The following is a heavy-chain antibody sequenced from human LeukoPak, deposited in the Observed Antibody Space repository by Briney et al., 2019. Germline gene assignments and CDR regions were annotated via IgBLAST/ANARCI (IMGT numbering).Heavy chain of an antibody. CDR1: EYRFTSYW. CDR3: ARRPPASSSWDS. J-gene: IGHJ4*02. V-gene: IGHV5-51*01. D-gene: IGHD6-13*01. CDR2: IYPGDSNT. Sequence: GESLKISCKGSEYRFTSYWIGWVRQMPGKGLEWMGIIYPGDSNTRYSPSFQGQVTISADKSISTAYLQWSSLKASDTAMYYCARRPPASSSWDSWGQGTPVTVSS.